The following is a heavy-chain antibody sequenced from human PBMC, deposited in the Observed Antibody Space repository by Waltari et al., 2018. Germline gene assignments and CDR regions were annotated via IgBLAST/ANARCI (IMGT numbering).Heavy chain of an antibody. J-gene: IGHJ6*02. CDR2: SSLDSRAI. CDR3: AKGVSSWYSFGMDV. Sequence: EVKVVESGGGLVQPGRSLRLSCTGSGFSFDNFAMHWVRQAPGKGLEWVSGSSLDSRAIGYADSVKGRFTISRDNARNSVYLQMNSLRSEDMALYYCAKGVSSWYSFGMDVWGQGTTVTVSS. V-gene: IGHV3-9*03. D-gene: IGHD6-13*01. CDR1: GFSFDNFA.